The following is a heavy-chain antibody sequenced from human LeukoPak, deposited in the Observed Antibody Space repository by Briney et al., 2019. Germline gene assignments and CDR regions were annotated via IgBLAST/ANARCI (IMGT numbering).Heavy chain of an antibody. Sequence: GGSLRLSCAASGFTFSSYSMNWVRQAPGKGLEWVSSISSSSSYIYYADSVKGRFTISRDNAKNSLYLQMNSLRAEDTAVYYCARSIAALGPDDAFDIWGQGTMVTVSS. V-gene: IGHV3-21*01. CDR1: GFTFSSYS. D-gene: IGHD6-13*01. CDR2: ISSSSSYI. J-gene: IGHJ3*02. CDR3: ARSIAALGPDDAFDI.